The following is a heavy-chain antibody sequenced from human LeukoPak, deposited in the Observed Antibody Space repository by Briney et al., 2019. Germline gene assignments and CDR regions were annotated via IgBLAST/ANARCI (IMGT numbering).Heavy chain of an antibody. D-gene: IGHD3-22*01. CDR1: GGTFSSYA. Sequence: SVKVSCKASGGTFSSYAISWVRQAPGQGPEWMGRIIPILGIANYAQKFQGRVTITADKSTSTAYMELSSLRSEDTAVYYCARAGRGYYDNTWSNAFDIWGQGTMVTVSS. V-gene: IGHV1-69*04. CDR2: IIPILGIA. J-gene: IGHJ3*02. CDR3: ARAGRGYYDNTWSNAFDI.